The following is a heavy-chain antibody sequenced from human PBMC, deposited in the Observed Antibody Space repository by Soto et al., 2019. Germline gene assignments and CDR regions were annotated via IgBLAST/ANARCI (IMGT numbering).Heavy chain of an antibody. J-gene: IGHJ3*02. D-gene: IGHD3-3*01. CDR3: VRFFGNAFDI. CDR1: GGSTSSSSYY. V-gene: IGHV4-39*01. CDR2: IYYSGTT. Sequence: SETLSLTCTVSGGSTSSSSYYWGWIRQPPGKGLAWIGNIYYSGTTDYNPSLKSRVTVSTDTSRNQFSPTLSSVTAADTAVYYCVRFFGNAFDIWGPGTLVTVSS.